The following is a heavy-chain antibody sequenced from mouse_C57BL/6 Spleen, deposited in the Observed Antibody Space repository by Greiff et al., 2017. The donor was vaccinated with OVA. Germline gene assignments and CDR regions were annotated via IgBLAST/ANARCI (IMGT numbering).Heavy chain of an antibody. V-gene: IGHV1-26*01. Sequence: EVKLQQSVPELVKPGASVKISCKASGYTFTDYYMNWVKQSHGKSLEWIGDINPNNGGTSYNQKFKGKATLTVDKSSSTAYMELRSLTSEDSAVYYCARRGTGNDYWGQGTTLTVSS. CDR3: ARRGTGNDY. D-gene: IGHD4-1*01. J-gene: IGHJ2*01. CDR1: GYTFTDYY. CDR2: INPNNGGT.